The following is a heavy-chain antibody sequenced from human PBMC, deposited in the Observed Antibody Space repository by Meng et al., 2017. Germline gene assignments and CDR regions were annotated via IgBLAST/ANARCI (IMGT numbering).Heavy chain of an antibody. CDR1: GYTFTSYT. CDR2: IKSANGDA. CDR3: ARGTGSSWFDP. V-gene: IGHV1-3*01. D-gene: IGHD6-13*01. Sequence: VQLCDSGVEVEKPGASVKVSCKASGYTFTSYTIHWVRQAPGQSLAWMGWIKSANGDAKYSQKFQGRLTLTRDTSASTAYLELSSLTFEDTAVYYCARGTGSSWFDPWGQGTLVTISS. J-gene: IGHJ5*02.